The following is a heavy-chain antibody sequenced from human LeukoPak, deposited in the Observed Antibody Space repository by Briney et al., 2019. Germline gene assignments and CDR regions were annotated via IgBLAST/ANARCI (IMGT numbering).Heavy chain of an antibody. CDR3: ARARGGSGSYGHFDY. CDR1: GASISSYY. Sequence: SETLSLTCTVSGASISSYYWTWIRQPAGGGLEWIGRIYTSGSTNYNPSLKSRVTMSVDTSKNQFSLKLSSVTAADTAVYYCARARGGSGSYGHFDYWDQGTLVTVSS. J-gene: IGHJ4*02. D-gene: IGHD1-26*01. V-gene: IGHV4-4*07. CDR2: IYTSGST.